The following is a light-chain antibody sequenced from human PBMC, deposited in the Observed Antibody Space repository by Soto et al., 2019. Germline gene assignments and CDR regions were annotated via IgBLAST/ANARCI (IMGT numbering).Light chain of an antibody. CDR1: QSISSY. CDR2: AAS. J-gene: IGKJ5*01. Sequence: DIQMTQSPSSLSASVGDRVNITCRASQSISSYLNWYQQKPGKAPKLLIYAASSLQSGVPSRFSGSGSGTDFTLTISSLQPEDFATYYCRQSYSTPITFGQGTRLEIK. V-gene: IGKV1-39*01. CDR3: RQSYSTPIT.